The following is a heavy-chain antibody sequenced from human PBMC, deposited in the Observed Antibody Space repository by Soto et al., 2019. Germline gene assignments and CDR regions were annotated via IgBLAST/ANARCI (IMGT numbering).Heavy chain of an antibody. D-gene: IGHD4-17*01. CDR3: AKLSTVTAYFDY. Sequence: QVQLVESGGGVVQPGRSLRLSCAASGFTFSSYGMHWVRQAPDKGLEWVAVISYDGSNKYYADSVKGRFTISRDNSKNTLYLQMNSLRAEDTAVYYCAKLSTVTAYFDYWGQGTLVTVSS. J-gene: IGHJ4*02. CDR1: GFTFSSYG. CDR2: ISYDGSNK. V-gene: IGHV3-30*18.